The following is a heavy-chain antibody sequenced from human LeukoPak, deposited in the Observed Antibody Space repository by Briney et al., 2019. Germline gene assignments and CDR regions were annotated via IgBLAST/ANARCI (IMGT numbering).Heavy chain of an antibody. D-gene: IGHD2-2*01. V-gene: IGHV3-23*01. CDR1: GFTFSTFA. Sequence: GGSLRLSCAASGFTFSTFAMSWVRQAPGKGLEWVSAITGYGGRTYYADSVKGRFTISRDNAKNSLYLQMNSLRAEDTAVYYCARDIVPPGIFWDYWGQGTLVTVSS. CDR3: ARDIVPPGIFWDY. CDR2: ITGYGGRT. J-gene: IGHJ4*02.